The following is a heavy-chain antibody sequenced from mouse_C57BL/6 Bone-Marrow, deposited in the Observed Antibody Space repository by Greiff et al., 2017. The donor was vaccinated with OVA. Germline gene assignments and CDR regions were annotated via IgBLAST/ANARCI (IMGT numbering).Heavy chain of an antibody. Sequence: QVQLQQPGAELVRPGSSVKLSCKASGYTFTSYWMDWVKQRPGQGLEWIGNIYPSDSETHYNQKFKDKATLTVDNSSSTAYMQLSSLTSEDSAVYYCASGTGWYFDVWGTGTTVTVSS. CDR2: IYPSDSET. D-gene: IGHD3-3*01. CDR1: GYTFTSYW. CDR3: ASGTGWYFDV. J-gene: IGHJ1*03. V-gene: IGHV1-61*01.